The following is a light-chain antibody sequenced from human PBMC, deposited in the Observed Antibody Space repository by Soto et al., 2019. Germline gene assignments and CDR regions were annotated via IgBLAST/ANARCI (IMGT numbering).Light chain of an antibody. CDR2: GAS. CDR1: QSVSSSY. CDR3: QQYGSWT. Sequence: EMVLTQSPGTLSLSPGERATRSCRASQSVSSSYLAWYQQKPGQAPRLLIYGASSRATGTPDRFSGSGSGTDFTLTISRLEPEDFAVYYCQQYGSWTFGQGTKVDI. V-gene: IGKV3-20*01. J-gene: IGKJ1*01.